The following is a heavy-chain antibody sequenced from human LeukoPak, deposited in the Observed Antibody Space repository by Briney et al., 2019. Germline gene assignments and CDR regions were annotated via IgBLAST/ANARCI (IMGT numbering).Heavy chain of an antibody. D-gene: IGHD4-17*01. V-gene: IGHV1-18*01. Sequence: ASVKVSCKVSGYTLTELSMHWVRQAPGQGLEWMGWISAYNGNTNYAQKLQGRVTMTADTSTSTAYMELRSLRSDDTAVYYCARSHGDRDAFDIWGQGTMVTVSS. CDR2: ISAYNGNT. CDR1: GYTLTELS. J-gene: IGHJ3*02. CDR3: ARSHGDRDAFDI.